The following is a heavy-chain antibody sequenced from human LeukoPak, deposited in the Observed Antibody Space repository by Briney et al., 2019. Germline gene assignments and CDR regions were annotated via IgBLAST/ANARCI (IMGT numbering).Heavy chain of an antibody. D-gene: IGHD6-19*01. CDR2: IITIFGTA. CDR3: ATDRIGVAGTFDY. CDR1: GGTFSSYA. J-gene: IGHJ4*02. Sequence: SVKVSCKASGGTFSSYAISWVRQAPGQGLEWMGGIITIFGTANYAQKFQGRVTMTEDTSTDTAYMELSSLRSEDTAVYYCATDRIGVAGTFDYWGQGTLVTVSS. V-gene: IGHV1-69*06.